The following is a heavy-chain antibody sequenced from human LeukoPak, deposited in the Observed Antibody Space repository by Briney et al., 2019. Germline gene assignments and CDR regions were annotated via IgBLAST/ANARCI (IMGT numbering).Heavy chain of an antibody. J-gene: IGHJ6*03. CDR3: ARIYSSSWYVGGNYYYMDV. Sequence: SETLSLTCTVSGGSISSGGYYWGWIRQPPGKGLEWIGCIYYSGSTYYNPSLKSRVTISVDTSKNQFSLKLSSVTAADTAVYYCARIYSSSWYVGGNYYYMDVWGKGTTVTVSS. V-gene: IGHV4-39*01. CDR1: GGSISSGGYY. CDR2: IYYSGST. D-gene: IGHD6-13*01.